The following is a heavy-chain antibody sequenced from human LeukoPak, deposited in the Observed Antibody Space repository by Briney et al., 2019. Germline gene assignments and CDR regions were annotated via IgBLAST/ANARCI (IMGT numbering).Heavy chain of an antibody. CDR2: FDPEDGET. CDR3: ATDGSRLYNFDY. Sequence: ASVTVSCTVSGYTLTELSMHWVRQAPGKGLEWMGGFDPEDGETIYAQKFQGRVTMTEDTSTDTAYMELSSLRSEDTAVYYCATDGSRLYNFDYWGQGTLVTVSS. CDR1: GYTLTELS. D-gene: IGHD1-26*01. J-gene: IGHJ4*02. V-gene: IGHV1-24*01.